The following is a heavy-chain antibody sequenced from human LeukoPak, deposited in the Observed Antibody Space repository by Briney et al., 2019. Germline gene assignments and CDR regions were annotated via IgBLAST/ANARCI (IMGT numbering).Heavy chain of an antibody. Sequence: SETLSLTCTVSGGSISSYYWSWIRQPAGKGLEWIGRIYTSGSTYYNPSLKSRVTMSVDTSKNQFSLKLSSVTAADTAVYYCARVRNGRVSYYYYYYMDVWGKGTTVTVSS. CDR1: GGSISSYY. CDR3: ARVRNGRVSYYYYYYMDV. CDR2: IYTSGST. V-gene: IGHV4-4*07. D-gene: IGHD6-6*01. J-gene: IGHJ6*03.